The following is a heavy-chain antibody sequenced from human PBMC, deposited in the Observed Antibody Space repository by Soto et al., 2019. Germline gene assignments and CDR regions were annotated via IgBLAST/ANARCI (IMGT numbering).Heavy chain of an antibody. V-gene: IGHV4-59*01. Sequence: SETLSLTCTVSGGSISSYYWSWIRQPPGKGLEWIGYIYYSGSTNYNPSLKSRVTISVDTSKNQFSLKLSSVTAADTAVYYCAGRPIPYYYGSGTPNDPYYYYYYGMDVWGQGTTVTVSS. CDR3: AGRPIPYYYGSGTPNDPYYYYYYGMDV. CDR1: GGSISSYY. D-gene: IGHD3-10*01. CDR2: IYYSGST. J-gene: IGHJ6*02.